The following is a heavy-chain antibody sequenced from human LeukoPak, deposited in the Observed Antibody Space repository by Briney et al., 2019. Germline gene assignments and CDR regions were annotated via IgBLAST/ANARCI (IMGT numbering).Heavy chain of an antibody. J-gene: IGHJ4*02. D-gene: IGHD5-18*01. CDR2: IKQDGSEK. CDR3: ARHVSYGYYHFDY. CDR1: GFAFSTYA. V-gene: IGHV3-7*01. Sequence: GGSLRLSCAASGFAFSTYALSWIRQAPGKGLEWVANIKQDGSEKYYVDSVKGRFTISRDNAKNSLYLQMNSLRAEDTAVYYCARHVSYGYYHFDYWGQGTLVTVSS.